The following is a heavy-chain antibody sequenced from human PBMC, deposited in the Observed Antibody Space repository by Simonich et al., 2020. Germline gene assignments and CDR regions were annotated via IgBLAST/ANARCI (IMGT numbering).Heavy chain of an antibody. D-gene: IGHD3-3*01. CDR2: IYPGALDT. J-gene: IGHJ5*02. Sequence: EVQLVQSGAEVKKPGESLKISGKGPDNSFTTYWIGWVRQMPGKGLEGMGIIYPGALDTRYSPSFQGQVTISADKSISTAYLQWSSLKASDTAMYYCVRQGDVLQFLECSSWGQGTLVTVSS. CDR3: VRQGDVLQFLECSS. V-gene: IGHV5-51*01. CDR1: DNSFTTYW.